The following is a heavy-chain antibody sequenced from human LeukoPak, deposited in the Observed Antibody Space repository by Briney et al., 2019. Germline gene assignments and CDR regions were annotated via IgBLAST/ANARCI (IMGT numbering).Heavy chain of an antibody. Sequence: PGGSLRLSCAASGFTFSSYAMHWVRQAPGKGLEWVAVISYDGSNKYYADSVKGRFTISRDNSKNTLYLQMNSLRAEDTAVYYCAREPRYYYDSSGYYNDAFDIWGQGTMVTVSS. V-gene: IGHV3-30-3*01. CDR1: GFTFSSYA. J-gene: IGHJ3*02. CDR2: ISYDGSNK. D-gene: IGHD3-22*01. CDR3: AREPRYYYDSSGYYNDAFDI.